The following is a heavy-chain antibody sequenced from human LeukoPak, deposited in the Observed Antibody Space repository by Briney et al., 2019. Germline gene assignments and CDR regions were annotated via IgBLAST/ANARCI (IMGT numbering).Heavy chain of an antibody. J-gene: IGHJ4*02. CDR2: ISGSGGST. Sequence: GGSLRLSCAASGSTFSSYAMSWVRQAPGKGLEWVSAISGSGGSTYYADSVKGRFTISRDNSKNTLYLQMNSLRAEDTAVYYCAKTSDPGYSSSWYTYYFDYWGQGTLVTVSS. CDR1: GSTFSSYA. D-gene: IGHD6-13*01. V-gene: IGHV3-23*01. CDR3: AKTSDPGYSSSWYTYYFDY.